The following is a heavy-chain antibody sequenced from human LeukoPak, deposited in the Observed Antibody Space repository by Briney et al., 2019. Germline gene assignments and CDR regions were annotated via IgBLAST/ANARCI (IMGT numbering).Heavy chain of an antibody. Sequence: GASVKVSCKASGHTFVSYGISWVRQAPGQGLEWMGWISGYNGKINYAQKFQGRVTMTTDTSTSTAYLELRSLTSKDTAVYYCARRFCSSVSCYDDDAFDVWGQGTLVTVSS. V-gene: IGHV1-18*01. CDR2: ISGYNGKI. CDR1: GHTFVSYG. CDR3: ARRFCSSVSCYDDDAFDV. D-gene: IGHD2-2*01. J-gene: IGHJ3*01.